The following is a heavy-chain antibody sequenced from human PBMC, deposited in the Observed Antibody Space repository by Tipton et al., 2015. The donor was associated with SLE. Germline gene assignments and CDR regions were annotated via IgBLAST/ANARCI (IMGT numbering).Heavy chain of an antibody. CDR3: PCSGCPAG. J-gene: IGHJ4*02. V-gene: IGHV3-7*01. Sequence: SLRLSCAASGFTFDDYTMHWVRQFPGKGLEWVANIKEDGSEKYYVDSVKGRFTISRDNAKNSLYLHMNSLRAEDTAVYYCPCSGCPAGWGQGTLVIVSS. CDR1: GFTFDDYT. D-gene: IGHD6-19*01. CDR2: IKEDGSEK.